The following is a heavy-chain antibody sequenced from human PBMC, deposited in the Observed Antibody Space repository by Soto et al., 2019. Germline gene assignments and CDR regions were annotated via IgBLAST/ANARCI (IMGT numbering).Heavy chain of an antibody. CDR2: ISYDGSNK. Sequence: GGSLRLSCAASGFTFSSYAMHWVRQAPGKGLEWVAVISYDGSNKYYADSVKGRFTISRDNSKNTLYLQMNSLRAEDTAVYYCLIVVVVAGDEDFDYWGQGTLVTVSS. CDR3: LIVVVVAGDEDFDY. J-gene: IGHJ4*02. D-gene: IGHD2-15*01. V-gene: IGHV3-30-3*01. CDR1: GFTFSSYA.